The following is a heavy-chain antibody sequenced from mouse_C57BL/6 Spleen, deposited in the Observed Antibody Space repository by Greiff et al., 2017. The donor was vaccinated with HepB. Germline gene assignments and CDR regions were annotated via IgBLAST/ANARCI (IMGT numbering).Heavy chain of an antibody. CDR3: ARALLYGNYGYYAMDY. Sequence: EVKVEESEGGLVQPGSSMKLSCTASGFTFSDYYMAWVRQVPEKGLEWVANINYDGSSTYYLDSLKSRFIISRDNAKNILYLQMSSLKSEDTATYYCARALLYGNYGYYAMDYWGQGTSVTVSS. CDR2: INYDGSST. V-gene: IGHV5-16*01. CDR1: GFTFSDYY. D-gene: IGHD2-1*01. J-gene: IGHJ4*01.